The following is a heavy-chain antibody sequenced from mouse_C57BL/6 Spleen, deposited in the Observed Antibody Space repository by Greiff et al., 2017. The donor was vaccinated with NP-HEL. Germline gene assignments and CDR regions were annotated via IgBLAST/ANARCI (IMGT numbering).Heavy chain of an antibody. CDR2: IYPGSGST. J-gene: IGHJ4*01. CDR1: GYTFTSYW. CDR3: ARSQRMYDYDVYALDY. D-gene: IGHD2-4*01. Sequence: VQLQQSGAELVKPGASVKMSCKASGYTFTSYWITWVKQRPGQGLEWIGDIYPGSGSTNYNEKFKSKATLTVDTSSSTAYMELSSLTSEDAAVCYCARSQRMYDYDVYALDYWGQGTSVTVSS. V-gene: IGHV1-55*01.